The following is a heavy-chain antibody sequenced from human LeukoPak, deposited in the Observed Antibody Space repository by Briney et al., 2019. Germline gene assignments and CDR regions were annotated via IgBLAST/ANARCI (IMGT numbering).Heavy chain of an antibody. J-gene: IGHJ4*02. CDR1: GYSFASFW. CDR2: IYPDDSDT. V-gene: IGHV5-51*01. D-gene: IGHD6-19*01. CDR3: ARGNFSEFLYYFDY. Sequence: GESLKISCKGSGYSFASFWIGWVRQMPGKGLEWMGIIYPDDSDTRYSPSFQGQVTISADKSISTAYLQLSSLKASDTAMYYCARGNFSEFLYYFDYWGQGTLVTVSS.